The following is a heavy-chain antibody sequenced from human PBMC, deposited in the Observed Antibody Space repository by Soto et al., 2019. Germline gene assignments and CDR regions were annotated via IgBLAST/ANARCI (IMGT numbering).Heavy chain of an antibody. CDR3: ARDRGYSSSWERLDY. J-gene: IGHJ4*02. CDR1: GGTFSSYA. D-gene: IGHD6-13*01. Sequence: WASVKVSCKASGGTFSSYAISWVRQAPGQGLEWMGGIIPIFGATNYAQKFQGRVTITADKSTSTAYMELSSLRSEDTAVYYCARDRGYSSSWERLDYWGQGTLVTVSS. V-gene: IGHV1-69*06. CDR2: IIPIFGAT.